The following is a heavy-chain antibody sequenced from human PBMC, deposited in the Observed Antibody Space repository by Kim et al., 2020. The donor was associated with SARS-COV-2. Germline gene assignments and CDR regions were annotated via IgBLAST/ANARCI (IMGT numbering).Heavy chain of an antibody. CDR3: ARRNRKLQLDY. CDR1: GFTVSSNY. J-gene: IGHJ4*02. Sequence: GGSLRLSCAASGFTVSSNYMSWVRQAPGKGLEWVSVIYSGGSTYYADSDKGRFTISRDNSKNTLYLQMNSLRAEDTAVYYGARRNRKLQLDYWGQGTLVTVSS. CDR2: IYSGGST. V-gene: IGHV3-53*01. D-gene: IGHD5-18*01.